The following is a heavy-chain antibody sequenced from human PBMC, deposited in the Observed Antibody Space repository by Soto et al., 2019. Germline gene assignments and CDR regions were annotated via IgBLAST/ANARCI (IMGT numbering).Heavy chain of an antibody. J-gene: IGHJ4*02. V-gene: IGHV4-31*03. CDR1: GGSISSGGYY. D-gene: IGHD3-10*01. Sequence: QLQLQESGPGLVKPPQTLSLTCTVSGGSISSGGYYWSWIRQPPGKGLEWIGYIYYSGSTYYSPSLKSRVIMSVDTSKNQFSLKLSPVTAADTAVYYCARVGEIIGDYWGQGTLVTVSS. CDR2: IYYSGST. CDR3: ARVGEIIGDY.